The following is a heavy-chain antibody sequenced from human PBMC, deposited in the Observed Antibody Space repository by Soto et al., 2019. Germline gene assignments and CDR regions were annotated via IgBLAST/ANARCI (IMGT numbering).Heavy chain of an antibody. CDR2: IIPLFGTA. CDR1: GGTFRSYA. V-gene: IGHV1-69*06. D-gene: IGHD6-19*01. J-gene: IGHJ4*02. Sequence: QVQLVQSGAEVKKPGSSVKVSCKASGGTFRSYAIRWVRQAPGHGLEWMGGIIPLFGTANYAQKFQGRVTLTADKSTSTAYMELSSLRSEDTAVYYCARAHPNYSSGTLFDYWGQGTLVTVSS. CDR3: ARAHPNYSSGTLFDY.